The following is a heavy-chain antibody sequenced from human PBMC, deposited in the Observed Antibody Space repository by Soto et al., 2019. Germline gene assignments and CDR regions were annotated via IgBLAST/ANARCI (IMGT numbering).Heavy chain of an antibody. D-gene: IGHD4-17*01. CDR2: ISYDGSNK. J-gene: IGHJ4*02. V-gene: IGHV3-30-3*01. CDR3: ERDDSPTVTKALIDY. CDR1: GFTFSSYA. Sequence: GGSLRLSCAASGFTFSSYATHWVRQAPGKGLEWVAVISYDGSNKYYADSVKGRFTISRDNSKNTLYLQMNSLRAEDTAVYYCERDDSPTVTKALIDYWGQGTLVTVSS.